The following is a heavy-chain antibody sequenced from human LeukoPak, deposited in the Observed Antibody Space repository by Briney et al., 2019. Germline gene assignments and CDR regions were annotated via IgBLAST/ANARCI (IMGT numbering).Heavy chain of an antibody. D-gene: IGHD3-9*01. J-gene: IGHJ4*02. V-gene: IGHV4-38-2*01. CDR1: GYSLSIGYY. CDR2: MYRSGYT. CDR3: ARRLDSWSFDS. Sequence: SETLSLTCAVSGYSLSIGYYWGWIRQPPGKGLEWIGNMYRSGYTYYNPSLKSRVTISVDTSKNQFSLKLSSVTAAGTAVYYCARRLDSWSFDSWGQGTLVTVSS.